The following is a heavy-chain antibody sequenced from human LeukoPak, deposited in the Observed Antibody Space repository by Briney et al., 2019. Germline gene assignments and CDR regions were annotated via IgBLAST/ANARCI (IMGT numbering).Heavy chain of an antibody. CDR2: INHSGST. CDR3: ARGGIVGATYDY. D-gene: IGHD1-26*01. CDR1: GFTFTNYW. J-gene: IGHJ4*02. Sequence: SGGSLRLSCAASGFTFTNYWMSWIRQPPGKGLEWIGEINHSGSTNYNPSLKSRVTISVDTSKNQFSLKLSSVTAADTAVYYCARGGIVGATYDYWGQGTLVTVSS. V-gene: IGHV4-34*01.